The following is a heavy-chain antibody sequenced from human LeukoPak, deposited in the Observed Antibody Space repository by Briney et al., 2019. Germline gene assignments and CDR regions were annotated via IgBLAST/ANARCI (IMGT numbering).Heavy chain of an antibody. CDR2: IYYSGST. CDR3: ARAKTYYYGSGRYTIDWFDP. CDR1: GGSISSGDYY. J-gene: IGHJ5*02. V-gene: IGHV4-30-4*01. D-gene: IGHD3-10*01. Sequence: SQTLSLTCTVSGGSISSGDYYWSWIRQPPGEGLEWIGYIYYSGSTYYSPSLKSRVTISVDTSKNQFSLKLSSVTAADTAVYYCARAKTYYYGSGRYTIDWFDPWGQGTLVTVSS.